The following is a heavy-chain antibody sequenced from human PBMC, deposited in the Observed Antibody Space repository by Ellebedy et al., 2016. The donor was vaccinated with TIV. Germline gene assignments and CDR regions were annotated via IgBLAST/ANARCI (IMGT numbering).Heavy chain of an antibody. Sequence: SETLSLTXTVSGYSISSGYYWGWIRQPPGKGLEWIGSIYHSGSTYYNPSLKSRVTISVDTSKNQFSLKLSSVTAADTAVYYCARVHYGSGDDYWGQGTLVTVSS. J-gene: IGHJ4*02. D-gene: IGHD3-10*01. V-gene: IGHV4-38-2*02. CDR3: ARVHYGSGDDY. CDR1: GYSISSGYY. CDR2: IYHSGST.